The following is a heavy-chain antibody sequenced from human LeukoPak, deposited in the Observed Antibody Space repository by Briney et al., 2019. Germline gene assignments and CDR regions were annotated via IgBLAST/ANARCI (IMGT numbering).Heavy chain of an antibody. CDR3: ARRTLWNSGPLYYYYYMDV. CDR1: GGSFSGYY. D-gene: IGHD1-7*01. Sequence: SETLSLTCAVYGGSFSGYYWSWIRQPPGKGLEWFGEINHSGSTNYNPSLKSRVTISVDTSKNQFSLKLSSVTAADTAVYYCARRTLWNSGPLYYYYYMDVWGKGTTVTVSS. V-gene: IGHV4-34*01. CDR2: INHSGST. J-gene: IGHJ6*03.